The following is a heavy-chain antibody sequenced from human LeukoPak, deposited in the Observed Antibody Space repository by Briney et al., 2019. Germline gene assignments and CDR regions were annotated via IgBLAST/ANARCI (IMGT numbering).Heavy chain of an antibody. CDR3: ARVSGRFDVLTL. CDR2: IYSDGRT. Sequence: PGGSVTLTCAASGFTFSTNYMSWVRQAPGKGLEWVSVIYSDGRTYYADSVKGRFTISRDNSKNTLYLQMNSLRAEDTAVYYCARVSGRFDVLTLGGQEPIVTVSS. J-gene: IGHJ3*01. CDR1: GFTFSTNY. D-gene: IGHD3-10*01. V-gene: IGHV3-53*01.